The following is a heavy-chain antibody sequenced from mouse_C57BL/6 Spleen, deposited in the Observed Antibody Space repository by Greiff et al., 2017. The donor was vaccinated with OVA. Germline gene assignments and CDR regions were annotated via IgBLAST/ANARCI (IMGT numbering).Heavy chain of an antibody. Sequence: VQLKESGAELVRPGASVKLSCTASGFNIKDDYMHWVKQRPEQGLEWLGWIDPANGDTEYASKFKGKATITADTSSNTAYLQLSSLTSEDTAVYYCTTGGTAQAFADWGQGTLVTVSA. CDR2: IDPANGDT. CDR1: GFNIKDDY. J-gene: IGHJ3*01. CDR3: TTGGTAQAFAD. D-gene: IGHD3-2*02. V-gene: IGHV14-4*01.